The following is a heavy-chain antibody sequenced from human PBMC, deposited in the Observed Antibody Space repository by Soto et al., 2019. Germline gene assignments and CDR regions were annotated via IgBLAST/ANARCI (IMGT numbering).Heavy chain of an antibody. J-gene: IGHJ6*02. CDR1: GGTFSSYA. CDR2: IIPIFGTA. Sequence: SVKVSCKASGGTFSSYAISWVRQVPGQGLEWMGGIIPIFGTANYAQKFQGRVTITADESTSTAYMELSSLRSEDTAVYYCARREDSSSWYQYYYYGMDVWGQGTTVTVSS. CDR3: ARREDSSSWYQYYYYGMDV. D-gene: IGHD6-13*01. V-gene: IGHV1-69*13.